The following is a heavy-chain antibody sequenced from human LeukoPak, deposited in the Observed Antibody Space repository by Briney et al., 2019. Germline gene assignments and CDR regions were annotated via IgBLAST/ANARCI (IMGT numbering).Heavy chain of an antibody. Sequence: SETLSLTCTVSGGSISSSSYYWSWIRQPPGKGLEWIGYIHYSGSTHYNPSLKSRVTISVDTSKNQVSLKLRSVTAADTAVYYCARTTEGYAGGPGYSYYYYMDVWGKGTTVTISS. CDR2: IHYSGST. CDR3: ARTTEGYAGGPGYSYYYYMDV. J-gene: IGHJ6*03. V-gene: IGHV4-61*01. CDR1: GGSISSSSYY. D-gene: IGHD5-12*01.